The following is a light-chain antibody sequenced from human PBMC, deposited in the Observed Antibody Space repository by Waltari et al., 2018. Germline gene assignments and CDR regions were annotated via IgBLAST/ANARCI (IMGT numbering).Light chain of an antibody. J-gene: IGKJ4*01. Sequence: TQTPSSLSATVGGRVTITCRASQSISSYLNWYQQKPGKAPKLLIYAASSLQSGVPSRFSGSGSGTDFTLTISSLQPEDFATYYCQQSYSTPPTFGGGTKVEIK. CDR3: QQSYSTPPT. V-gene: IGKV1-39*01. CDR2: AAS. CDR1: QSISSY.